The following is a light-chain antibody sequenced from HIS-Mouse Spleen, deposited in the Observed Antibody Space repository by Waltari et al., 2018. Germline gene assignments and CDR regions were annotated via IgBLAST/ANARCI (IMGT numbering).Light chain of an antibody. CDR2: SNN. CDR1: PSNTGSNT. Sequence: QSVLTQPPSASGTPGQRVTNPCSGTPSNTGSNTVQWYQQLPATAPKLLIYSNNQRPSGVPDRFSGSKSGTSASLAISGLQSEDEADYYCAAWDDSLNGNYVFGTGTKVTVL. V-gene: IGLV1-44*01. CDR3: AAWDDSLNGNYV. J-gene: IGLJ1*01.